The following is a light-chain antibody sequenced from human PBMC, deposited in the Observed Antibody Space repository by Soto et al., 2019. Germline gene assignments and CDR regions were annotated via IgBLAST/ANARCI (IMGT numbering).Light chain of an antibody. CDR3: LQDYSFPLT. Sequence: ATQMTQSPSSLSESEGDRFPFTCRAGKGRGNDVGWYQQKPGKAPKLLIYAVSSLQSGVPSRFSGSGSGTDFILTISSLQPEDFATYYCLQDYSFPLTFGGGTKVEI. J-gene: IGKJ4*01. V-gene: IGKV1-6*01. CDR2: AVS. CDR1: KGRGND.